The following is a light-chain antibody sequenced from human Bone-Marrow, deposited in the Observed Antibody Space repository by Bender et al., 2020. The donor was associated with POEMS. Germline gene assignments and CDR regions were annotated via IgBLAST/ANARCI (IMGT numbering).Light chain of an antibody. J-gene: IGLJ1*01. Sequence: QSVLTQPPSVSGAPGQTVTISCTGSSSNIGAGSDVHWYQQLPGTAPRLLIYAYTNRPSGVPDRFSASTSVTSASLTITGLQAEDEADYYCQSYDNSLSGSKVFGTGTKVIVL. CDR2: AYT. V-gene: IGLV1-40*01. CDR1: SSNIGAGSD. CDR3: QSYDNSLSGSKV.